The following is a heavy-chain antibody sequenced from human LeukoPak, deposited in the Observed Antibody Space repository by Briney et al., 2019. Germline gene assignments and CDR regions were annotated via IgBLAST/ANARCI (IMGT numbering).Heavy chain of an antibody. CDR1: GYTFTSYY. J-gene: IGHJ4*02. CDR2: ISYDGSNK. CDR3: AREHYDYVWGSYRYYYYFDY. Sequence: SCKASGYTFTSYYMHWVRQAPGKGLEWVAVISYDGSNKYYADSVKGRFTISRDNSKNTLYLQMNSLRAEDTAVYYCAREHYDYVWGSYRYYYYFDYWGQGTLVTVPS. V-gene: IGHV3-30-3*01. D-gene: IGHD3-16*02.